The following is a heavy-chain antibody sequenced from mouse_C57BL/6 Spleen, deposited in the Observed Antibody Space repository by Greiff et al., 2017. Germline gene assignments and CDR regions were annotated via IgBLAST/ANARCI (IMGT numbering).Heavy chain of an antibody. CDR3: ASLYYGYDEGYFDV. J-gene: IGHJ1*03. D-gene: IGHD2-2*01. Sequence: EVQLQESGGGLVQPGGSLSLSCAASGFTFTDYYMSWVRQPPGKALEWLGFIRNKANGYTTEYSVSVKGRFTISRDTSQSILYLQMNALRAEDSATYYCASLYYGYDEGYFDVWGTGTTVTVSS. V-gene: IGHV7-3*01. CDR1: GFTFTDYY. CDR2: IRNKANGYTT.